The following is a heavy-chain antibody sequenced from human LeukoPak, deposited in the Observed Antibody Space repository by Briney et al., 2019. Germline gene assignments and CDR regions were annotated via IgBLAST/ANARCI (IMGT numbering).Heavy chain of an antibody. Sequence: ASVKISCKVSGYTFTDYYMHWVQQAPGKGLEWMGLVDPEDGETIYAEKFQGRVTITAHTSTDTAYMELSSLRSEDTAVYYCATYSSSSRKEYYYYMDVWGKGTTVTVSS. D-gene: IGHD6-6*01. CDR1: GYTFTDYY. V-gene: IGHV1-69-2*01. CDR2: VDPEDGET. CDR3: ATYSSSSRKEYYYYMDV. J-gene: IGHJ6*03.